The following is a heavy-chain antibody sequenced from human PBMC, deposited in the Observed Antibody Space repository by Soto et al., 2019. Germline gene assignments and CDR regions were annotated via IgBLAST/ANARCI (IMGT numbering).Heavy chain of an antibody. V-gene: IGHV1-69*12. CDR2: IIPIFGTA. CDR3: SRRAAAGKDYYYGMDV. Sequence: QVQLVQSGAEVKKPGSSVKVSCKASGGTFSSYAISWVRQAPGQGLEWMGGIIPIFGTANYAQKFQGRVTITADESTSTAYMELGSLRSEDTAVYYCSRRAAAGKDYYYGMDVWGQGTTVTFSS. D-gene: IGHD6-13*01. J-gene: IGHJ6*02. CDR1: GGTFSSYA.